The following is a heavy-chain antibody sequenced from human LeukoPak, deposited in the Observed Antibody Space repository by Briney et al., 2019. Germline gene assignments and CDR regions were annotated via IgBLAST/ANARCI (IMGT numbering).Heavy chain of an antibody. CDR3: ARPLLQLPYHYYGMDV. D-gene: IGHD2-2*01. J-gene: IGHJ6*02. Sequence: SGTLSLTCAVSGGSISSSNWWSWVRQPPGKGLEWIGEINHSGSTNYNPSLKSRVTISVDTSKNQFSLKLSSVTAADTAVYYCARPLLQLPYHYYGMDVWGQGTTVTVSS. CDR1: GGSISSSNW. V-gene: IGHV4-4*02. CDR2: INHSGST.